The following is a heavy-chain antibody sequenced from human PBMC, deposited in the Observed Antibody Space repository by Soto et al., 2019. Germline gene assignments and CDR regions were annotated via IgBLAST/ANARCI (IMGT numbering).Heavy chain of an antibody. Sequence: GGSLRLSCVASGFTFSSYWINWVRQAPGKGLEWVANIKQDGSEKYYVDSVKGRFSISRDNAKNSLYLQMNSLRAEDTAVYYCARGRLVELLLPFDFWGQGTLVTVSS. J-gene: IGHJ4*02. CDR2: IKQDGSEK. D-gene: IGHD3-3*01. CDR3: ARGRLVELLLPFDF. CDR1: GFTFSSYW. V-gene: IGHV3-7*01.